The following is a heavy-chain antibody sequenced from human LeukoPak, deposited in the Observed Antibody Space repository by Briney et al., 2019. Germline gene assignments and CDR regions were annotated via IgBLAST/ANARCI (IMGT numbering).Heavy chain of an antibody. CDR3: ARHHYRTH. CDR1: GYTFATSW. V-gene: IGHV5-51*01. CDR2: IYPADSDA. J-gene: IGHJ4*02. D-gene: IGHD3-16*02. Sequence: GESLKISCKGSGYTFATSWIGWVRQMPGKGLEWMGTIYPADSDARYSPSFEGQVTISVDKSISTAYLQWSSLKASDTAMYYCARHHYRTHWGQGSLVTVSS.